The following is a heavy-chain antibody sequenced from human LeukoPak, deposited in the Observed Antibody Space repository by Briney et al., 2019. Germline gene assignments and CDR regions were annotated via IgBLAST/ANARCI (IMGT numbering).Heavy chain of an antibody. J-gene: IGHJ4*02. CDR1: GGSISSYY. CDR2: IYSSGGT. Sequence: PSETLSLTCTVSGGSISSYYWSWIRQPPGKRLEWIGYIYSSGGTNYNPSLKSRVTISVDTSKNQFSLKLTSVTAANTAVYYCARTYYFGSGSYHFDYWGQGTLVTVSS. D-gene: IGHD3-10*01. V-gene: IGHV4-59*08. CDR3: ARTYYFGSGSYHFDY.